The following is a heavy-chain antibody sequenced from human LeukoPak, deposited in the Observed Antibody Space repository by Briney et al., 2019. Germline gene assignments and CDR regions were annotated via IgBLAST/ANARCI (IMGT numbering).Heavy chain of an antibody. D-gene: IGHD2-2*01. CDR1: GGTFSSYA. Sequence: ASVNVSYKASGGTFSSYAISWVRQAPGQGLEWMGGLIPNFGTENYTQKFQGRVTITTDESTSTAYMELSSLRSEDTAVYYCARDIVVVPAAIHWFDPWGQGTLVTVSS. J-gene: IGHJ5*02. CDR3: ARDIVVVPAAIHWFDP. V-gene: IGHV1-69*05. CDR2: LIPNFGTE.